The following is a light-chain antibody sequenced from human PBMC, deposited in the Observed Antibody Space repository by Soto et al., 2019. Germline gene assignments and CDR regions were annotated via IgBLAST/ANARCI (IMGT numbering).Light chain of an antibody. Sequence: QSALTQPPSVSAAPGQKVTISCSGSSPNIGNNIVSWYQQLPGTAPKLLIYEDNKRPSGIPDRFSGSKSGTSATLGITGLQTGDEAEYYCASWDSSLTGGVFGGGTKVTVL. CDR3: ASWDSSLTGGV. CDR2: EDN. V-gene: IGLV1-51*02. J-gene: IGLJ2*01. CDR1: SPNIGNNI.